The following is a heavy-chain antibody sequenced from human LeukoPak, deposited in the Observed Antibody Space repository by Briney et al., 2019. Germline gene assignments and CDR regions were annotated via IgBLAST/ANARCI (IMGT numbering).Heavy chain of an antibody. Sequence: GGSLRLSCVPSGFSFSNYAMSWVRQAPGKGLEWVANIKQDGSERYYVDSVKGRFTISRDNAKNSLYLQMNSLRAEDTAVYYCARGFGRPWGQGTLVTVSS. V-gene: IGHV3-7*03. CDR3: ARGFGRP. CDR2: IKQDGSER. J-gene: IGHJ5*02. D-gene: IGHD3-10*01. CDR1: GFSFSNYA.